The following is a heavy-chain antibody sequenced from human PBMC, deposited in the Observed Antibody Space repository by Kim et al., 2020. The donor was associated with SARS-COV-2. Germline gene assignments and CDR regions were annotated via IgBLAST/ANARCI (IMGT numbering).Heavy chain of an antibody. J-gene: IGHJ4*02. Sequence: GGSLRLSCAASGFTFSSYSMNWVRQAPGKGLEWVSSISSSSSYIYYADSVKGRFTISRDNAKNSLYLQMNSLRAEDTAVYYCARIGIEYSSSSGRGGYYFDYLGQGTLVTVSS. CDR1: GFTFSSYS. CDR3: ARIGIEYSSSSGRGGYYFDY. D-gene: IGHD6-6*01. CDR2: ISSSSSYI. V-gene: IGHV3-21*01.